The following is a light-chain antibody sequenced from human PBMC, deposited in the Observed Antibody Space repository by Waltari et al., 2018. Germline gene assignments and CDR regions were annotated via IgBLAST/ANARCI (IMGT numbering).Light chain of an antibody. CDR1: QSVSSSY. CDR3: QQYGSSPWT. V-gene: IGKV3-20*01. J-gene: IGKJ1*01. CDR2: GAS. Sequence: IVLTQSPGTLSLSLGERATLSCRASQSVSSSYLAWYQQKPGQAPRLLIYGASSRATGIPERFSGSGSGTDFTLTISRLEPEDFAVYYCQQYGSSPWTFGQGTKVEI.